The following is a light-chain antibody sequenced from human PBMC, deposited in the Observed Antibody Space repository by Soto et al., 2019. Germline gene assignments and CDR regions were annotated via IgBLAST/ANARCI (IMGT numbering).Light chain of an antibody. CDR1: QSVSSY. V-gene: IGKV3-11*01. CDR2: DAS. Sequence: EIVLTQSPATLSLSPGERATLSCRASQSVSSYLAWYQQKPGQAPRLLIYDASNRATGIPARFSGSGSGTDFTLTISSLEPEDFAVYYCQQYGSSPRTFGPGTKVDI. CDR3: QQYGSSPRT. J-gene: IGKJ3*01.